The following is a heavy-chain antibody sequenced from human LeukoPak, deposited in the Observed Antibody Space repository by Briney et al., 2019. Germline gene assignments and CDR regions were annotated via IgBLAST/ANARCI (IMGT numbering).Heavy chain of an antibody. CDR3: ARDPGTMVRVNWFDP. D-gene: IGHD3-10*01. J-gene: IGHJ5*02. Sequence: PSETLSLTCTVSGGSISSYYWSWIRQPPGKGLEWIAYISYSGSTNYNPSLKTRVTISVDTSKNQFSLKVSSVTAADTAVYYCARDPGTMVRVNWFDPWGQGTLVTVSS. V-gene: IGHV4-59*12. CDR1: GGSISSYY. CDR2: ISYSGST.